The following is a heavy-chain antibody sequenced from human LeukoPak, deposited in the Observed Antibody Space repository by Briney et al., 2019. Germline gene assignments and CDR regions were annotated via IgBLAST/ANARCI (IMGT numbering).Heavy chain of an antibody. Sequence: PGGSLRLSCAASGFTFSSYAMIWVRQAPGKGLEWVLGISGGGGSTYYADSVKGRFTISRVNSKNTLYLQINSLRAEDTAVYYCAKDGKKYGSTWDFDYWGQGTLVTVSS. V-gene: IGHV3-23*01. CDR3: AKDGKKYGSTWDFDY. D-gene: IGHD6-13*01. CDR2: ISGGGGST. J-gene: IGHJ4*02. CDR1: GFTFSSYA.